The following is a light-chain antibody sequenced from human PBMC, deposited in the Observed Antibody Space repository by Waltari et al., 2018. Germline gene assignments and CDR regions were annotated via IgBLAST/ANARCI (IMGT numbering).Light chain of an antibody. CDR2: EGT. J-gene: IGLJ2*01. CDR1: STDLGSSTL. Sequence: QSALTQPASVSGSPGQSISISCTGSSTDLGSSTLVSWYQPHPAKAPKLPIYEGTERPSGISHRFSGSKSGNTASLTISTLQAEDEADYYCFSYADGRSLVFGGGTKVTVL. CDR3: FSYADGRSLV. V-gene: IGLV2-23*01.